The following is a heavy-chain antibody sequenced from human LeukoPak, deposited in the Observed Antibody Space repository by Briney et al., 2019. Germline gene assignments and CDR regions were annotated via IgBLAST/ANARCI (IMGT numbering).Heavy chain of an antibody. CDR3: AIRAIPLYYYYMDV. J-gene: IGHJ6*03. CDR2: ISSSSSTI. V-gene: IGHV3-48*01. D-gene: IGHD1-26*01. Sequence: GGSLRLSCAASGFTFSSYSMNWVRQAPGKGLEWVSYISSSSSTIYYADSVKGRFTISRDNAKNSLYLQMNSLRAEDTAVYYCAIRAIPLYYYYMDVWGKGTTVTVSS. CDR1: GFTFSSYS.